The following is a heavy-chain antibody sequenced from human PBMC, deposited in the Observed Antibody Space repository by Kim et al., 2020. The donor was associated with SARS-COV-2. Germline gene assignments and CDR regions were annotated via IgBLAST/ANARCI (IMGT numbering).Heavy chain of an antibody. Sequence: GGSLRLSCAASGFTFSTYWMSWVRQAPGKGLEWVANIKQDGSEKYYVDSVKGRFTISRDNAKNSLYLQMNSLRAEDTAVYYCARWVEWLLSKPIYGMDVWGQGTTVTVSS. CDR2: IKQDGSEK. CDR3: ARWVEWLLSKPIYGMDV. V-gene: IGHV3-7*01. J-gene: IGHJ6*02. CDR1: GFTFSTYW. D-gene: IGHD3-3*01.